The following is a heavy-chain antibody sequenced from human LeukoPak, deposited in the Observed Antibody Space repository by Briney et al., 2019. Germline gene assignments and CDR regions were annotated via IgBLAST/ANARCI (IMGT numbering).Heavy chain of an antibody. V-gene: IGHV1-69*13. CDR2: IIPIFGTA. CDR1: GGTFSIYA. CDR3: ASCMITFGGVIAPYYYYYMDV. D-gene: IGHD3-16*02. Sequence: ASVKVSCEASGGTFSIYAISWVRQAPGQGLEWVGGIIPIFGTANYAQKFQGRVTITADESTSTAYMELSSLRSEDTAVYYCASCMITFGGVIAPYYYYYMDVWGKGTTVTISS. J-gene: IGHJ6*03.